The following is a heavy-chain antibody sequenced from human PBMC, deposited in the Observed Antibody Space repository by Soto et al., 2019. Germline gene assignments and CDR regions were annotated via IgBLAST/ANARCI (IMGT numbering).Heavy chain of an antibody. D-gene: IGHD4-17*01. Sequence: GSLRLSCAASGFTFSSFWMSWVRQAPGKGLEWVANIKQDGSEKYYVDSVRGRFSISRDNAKNSLFLQMNSLRAEDTAVYYCARRPYGDYGDYFDYWGQGTLVTV. CDR1: GFTFSSFW. J-gene: IGHJ4*02. V-gene: IGHV3-7*01. CDR3: ARRPYGDYGDYFDY. CDR2: IKQDGSEK.